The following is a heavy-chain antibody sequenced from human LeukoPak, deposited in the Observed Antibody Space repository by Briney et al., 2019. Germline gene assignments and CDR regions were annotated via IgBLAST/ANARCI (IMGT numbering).Heavy chain of an antibody. CDR2: INPNSGGT. J-gene: IGHJ4*02. D-gene: IGHD2-2*01. V-gene: IGHV1-2*02. CDR3: ARNYCSSTSCYDLFTDY. Sequence: GASVKVSCKASGYTFTGYYIHWVRQAPGQGLEWMGWINPNSGGTNYAQKFQGRVTMTRDTSISTAYMELSRLRSDDTAVYYCARNYCSSTSCYDLFTDYWGQGTLVTVSS. CDR1: GYTFTGYY.